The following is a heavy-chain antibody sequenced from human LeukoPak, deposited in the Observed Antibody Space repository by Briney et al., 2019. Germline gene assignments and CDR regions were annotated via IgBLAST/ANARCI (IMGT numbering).Heavy chain of an antibody. Sequence: GGSLRLSCAASGFTFSSYEMNWVRQAPGKGLEWVSYISSSGSTIYYADSVKGRFTISRDNSKNTLYLQMNSLRAEDTAVYYCARERELAPFDYWGQGTLVTVSS. V-gene: IGHV3-48*03. D-gene: IGHD1-26*01. CDR3: ARERELAPFDY. CDR1: GFTFSSYE. J-gene: IGHJ4*02. CDR2: ISSSGSTI.